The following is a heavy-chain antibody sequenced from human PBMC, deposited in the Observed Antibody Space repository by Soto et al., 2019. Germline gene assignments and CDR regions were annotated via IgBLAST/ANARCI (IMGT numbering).Heavy chain of an antibody. J-gene: IGHJ4*02. Sequence: PSETLSLTCNVSGGSMNSYYWSWIRQPPGKGLEWIGYIYYTGNTRYNPSLNSRVTFSVDTSKNQLFLTLSSVTAADTVIYYCARASTYYGSGPFDYWGQGALVTVSS. CDR1: GGSMNSYY. CDR2: IYYTGNT. V-gene: IGHV4-59*01. D-gene: IGHD3-10*01. CDR3: ARASTYYGSGPFDY.